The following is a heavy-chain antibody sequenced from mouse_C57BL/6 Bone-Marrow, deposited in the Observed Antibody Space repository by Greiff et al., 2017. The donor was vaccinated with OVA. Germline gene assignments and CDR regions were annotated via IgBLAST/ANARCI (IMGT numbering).Heavy chain of an antibody. CDR3: AKNGDTTVVEGFAY. Sequence: QVQLQQSGPGLVQPSQSLSITCTVSGFSLTSYGVYWVRQSPGQGLEWLGVIWSGGSTDYNEAFMSRMSITKDNSKSQVFFKMNSRQADDTAIYYCAKNGDTTVVEGFAYWGQGTLVTVSA. CDR1: GFSLTSYG. V-gene: IGHV2-5*01. CDR2: IWSGGST. D-gene: IGHD1-1*01. J-gene: IGHJ3*01.